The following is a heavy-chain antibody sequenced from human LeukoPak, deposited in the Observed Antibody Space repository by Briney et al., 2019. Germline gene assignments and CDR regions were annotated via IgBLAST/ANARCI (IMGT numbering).Heavy chain of an antibody. CDR3: ARGSSTNPETGMDV. D-gene: IGHD2-2*01. J-gene: IGHJ6*02. V-gene: IGHV4-31*03. CDR2: IYYSGST. Sequence: PSETLSLTCTVSGGSISSGGYYWSWIRQHPGKGLEWIGYIYYSGSTYYNPSLKSRVTISVDTSKNQFSLKLSSVTAADTAVYYCARGSSTNPETGMDVWGQGTTVTVSS. CDR1: GGSISSGGYY.